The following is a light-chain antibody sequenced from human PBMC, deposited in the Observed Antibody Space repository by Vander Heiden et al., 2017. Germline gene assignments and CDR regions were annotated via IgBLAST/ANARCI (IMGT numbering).Light chain of an antibody. CDR1: QSISSY. V-gene: IGKV1-39*01. CDR2: AAS. Sequence: DIQMTQSPSSLSASVGDRVTITCRASQSISSYLNWYQQKPGKAPKLLIYAASSLQSGVPSRFSRSGSGTDFTLTISRLQPEDFATYYCQQSDSTLSTFGQGTKVEIK. J-gene: IGKJ1*01. CDR3: QQSDSTLST.